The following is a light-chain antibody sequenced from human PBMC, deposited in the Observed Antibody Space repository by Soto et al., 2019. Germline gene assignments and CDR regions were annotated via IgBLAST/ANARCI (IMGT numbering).Light chain of an antibody. V-gene: IGKV1-5*03. CDR2: KAS. CDR3: QQYNTYSWT. J-gene: IGKJ1*01. Sequence: DIQMTQSPSTLSASVVDRVTITCRASQSISSWLAWYQQKPGKAPKLLIYKASSLESGVPSRFGGSGSGTEFTLTISSLQPDDFATYYCQQYNTYSWTFGQGTKVDIK. CDR1: QSISSW.